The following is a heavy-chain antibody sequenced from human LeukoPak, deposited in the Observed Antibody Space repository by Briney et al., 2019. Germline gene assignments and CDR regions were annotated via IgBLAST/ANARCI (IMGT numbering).Heavy chain of an antibody. J-gene: IGHJ4*02. CDR2: INSNSGGT. Sequence: ASVTVSCKASGYTFTGHYMHWVRQAPGQGLEWMGCINSNSGGTNYAQTFQGWVTMTRDTSISTAYMELSRLRSDDTAVYYCARDHGMVRGVYWGQGTLVTVSS. V-gene: IGHV1-2*04. CDR3: ARDHGMVRGVY. CDR1: GYTFTGHY. D-gene: IGHD3-10*01.